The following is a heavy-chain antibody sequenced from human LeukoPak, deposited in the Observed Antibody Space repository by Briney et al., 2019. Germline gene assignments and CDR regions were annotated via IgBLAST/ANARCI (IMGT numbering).Heavy chain of an antibody. V-gene: IGHV3-33*06. J-gene: IGHJ4*02. Sequence: GGSLRLSCAASGFTFSSYGMNWVRQAPGKGLEWVAVIWYGGSNKYYADSVKGRFTISRDNSKNTLYLQMNSLRAEDTAVYYCAKFSAAALVPPDYWGQGTLVTVSS. CDR2: IWYGGSNK. D-gene: IGHD6-13*01. CDR1: GFTFSSYG. CDR3: AKFSAAALVPPDY.